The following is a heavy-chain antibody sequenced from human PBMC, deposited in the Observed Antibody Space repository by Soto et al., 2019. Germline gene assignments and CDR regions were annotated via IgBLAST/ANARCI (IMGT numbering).Heavy chain of an antibody. CDR3: ARQAAAGKYYYAMDV. Sequence: LGESLKISCKGSGYSFTNYWIGWVRQMPGKGLEWMGIIYPGDSDTRYSPSFQGQVAISADKSISTAYLQWSSLKASDTAIYYCARQAAAGKYYYAMDVWGQGTTVTVSS. V-gene: IGHV5-51*01. J-gene: IGHJ6*02. D-gene: IGHD6-13*01. CDR1: GYSFTNYW. CDR2: IYPGDSDT.